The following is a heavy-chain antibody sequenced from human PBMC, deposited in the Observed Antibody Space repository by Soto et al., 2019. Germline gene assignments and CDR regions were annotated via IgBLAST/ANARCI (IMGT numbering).Heavy chain of an antibody. V-gene: IGHV4-31*03. CDR1: GGSISSGGYY. D-gene: IGHD4-17*01. Sequence: QVQLQESGPGLVKPSQTLSLTCTVSGGSISSGGYYWSWIRQHPGKGLEWIGYIYYSGSTYYNPSHKSRVTISVDTSKNQFSLKLSSVTAADTAVYYCARAPAVTVTTGIGAFDIWGQGTMVTVSS. CDR3: ARAPAVTVTTGIGAFDI. J-gene: IGHJ3*02. CDR2: IYYSGST.